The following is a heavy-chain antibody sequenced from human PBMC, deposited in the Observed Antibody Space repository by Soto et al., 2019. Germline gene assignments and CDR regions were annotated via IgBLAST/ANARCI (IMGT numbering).Heavy chain of an antibody. J-gene: IGHJ4*02. CDR2: ISGSGGST. V-gene: IGHV3-23*01. D-gene: IGHD3-22*01. CDR3: ASPYYDSSGYYPY. Sequence: EVQLLESGGGLVQPGGSLRLSCAASGFTFSSYAMSWVRQAPGKGLEWVSAISGSGGSTYYADSVKGRFTISRDNSKNTRYRQMNSLRAEDTAVYYCASPYYDSSGYYPYWGQGTLVTVSS. CDR1: GFTFSSYA.